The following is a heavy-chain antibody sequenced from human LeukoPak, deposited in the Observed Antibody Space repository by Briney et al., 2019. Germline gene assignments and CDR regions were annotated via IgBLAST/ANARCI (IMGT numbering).Heavy chain of an antibody. V-gene: IGHV4-31*03. CDR1: GGSISSGGYY. J-gene: IGHJ4*02. D-gene: IGHD3-22*01. Sequence: SQTLSLTCTVSGGSISSGGYYWSWIRQHPGKGLEWIGYIYYSGSTNYNPSLKSRVTISVDTSKNQFSLKLSSVTAADTAVYYCARVGYDSSGYYLDYWGQGTLVTVSS. CDR2: IYYSGST. CDR3: ARVGYDSSGYYLDY.